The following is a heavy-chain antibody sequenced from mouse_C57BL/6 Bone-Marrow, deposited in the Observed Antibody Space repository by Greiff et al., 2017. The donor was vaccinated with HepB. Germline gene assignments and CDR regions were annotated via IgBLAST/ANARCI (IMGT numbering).Heavy chain of an antibody. CDR2: INPGSGGT. D-gene: IGHD1-1*01. CDR3: ARWDYGSTRDY. Sequence: QVQLQQSGAELVRPGPSVKVSCKASGYAFTNYLIEWVKQRPGQGLEWIGVINPGSGGTNYNEKFKGKATLTADKSSSTAYMQLSSLTSEDSAVYFCARWDYGSTRDYWGQGTTLTVSS. V-gene: IGHV1-54*01. CDR1: GYAFTNYL. J-gene: IGHJ2*01.